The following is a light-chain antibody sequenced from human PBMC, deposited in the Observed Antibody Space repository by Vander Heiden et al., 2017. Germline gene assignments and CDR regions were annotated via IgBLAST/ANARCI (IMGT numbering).Light chain of an antibody. V-gene: IGLV3-21*02. Sequence: SYVLTQPPSVPVAPGPTARTPRGGDNIGSKSIHWYQQRAGQAPVLVVYDDSDRPSGIPERFSGFSSGNTTTLIIRRGEAGDEADYYCQVWDSSTDHWVFGGGTKLTVL. CDR3: QVWDSSTDHWV. CDR2: DDS. J-gene: IGLJ3*02. CDR1: NIGSKS.